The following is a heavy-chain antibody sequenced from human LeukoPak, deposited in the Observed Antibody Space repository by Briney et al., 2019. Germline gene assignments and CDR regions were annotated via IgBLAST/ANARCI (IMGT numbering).Heavy chain of an antibody. D-gene: IGHD1-26*01. Sequence: GGSLRLSCAASAFSLNAYNMNWVRQAPGKGLEWVANIKKDGSEMYYVDSVKGRFTISRDNAKNSLYLQMNSLRADDTAVYHCARQETSSYNGAFDIWGQGTMVTVSS. J-gene: IGHJ3*02. CDR1: AFSLNAYN. CDR2: IKKDGSEM. CDR3: ARQETSSYNGAFDI. V-gene: IGHV3-7*01.